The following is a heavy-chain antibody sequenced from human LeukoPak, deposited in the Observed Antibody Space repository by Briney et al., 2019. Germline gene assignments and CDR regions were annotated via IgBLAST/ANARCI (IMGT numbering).Heavy chain of an antibody. CDR3: SRDAAYSSFDY. CDR2: ISSSGSTI. CDR1: GFTFSSYE. Sequence: GGSLRLSCAASGFTFSSYEMNWVRQAPGKGLEWVSYISSSGSTIYNADSVKGRFTISRDNAKNSLYLQMNSLRAEDTAVYFCSRDAAYSSFDYWGQGTLVTVSS. J-gene: IGHJ4*02. D-gene: IGHD4-11*01. V-gene: IGHV3-48*03.